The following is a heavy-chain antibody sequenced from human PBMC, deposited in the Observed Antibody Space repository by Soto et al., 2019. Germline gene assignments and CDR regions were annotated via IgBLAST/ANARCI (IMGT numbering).Heavy chain of an antibody. D-gene: IGHD2-15*01. CDR2: TYYRSKWYN. CDR3: ARGAWSTPGFYYYGMDF. Sequence: PSQTLSLTCAISGDSVSRNSAAWNWIRQSPSRSLEWLGRTYYRSKWYNDYAVSVKSRITINPDTSKNQFSLQMNSVTPADTAVNYCARGAWSTPGFYYYGMDFWGQGITVTASS. V-gene: IGHV6-1*01. CDR1: GDSVSRNSAA. J-gene: IGHJ6*02.